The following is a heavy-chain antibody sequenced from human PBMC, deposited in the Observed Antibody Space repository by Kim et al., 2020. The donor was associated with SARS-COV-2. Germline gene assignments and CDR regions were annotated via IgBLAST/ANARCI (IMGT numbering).Heavy chain of an antibody. Sequence: GGSLRLSCAASGFTFSSYAMSWVRQAPGKGLEWVSTISGGGGSIYYADSVKGRLTISRDNSKNTLYLQMNSLRAEDTAVYYCAARTNPATYWGQGTLVTVSS. V-gene: IGHV3-23*01. D-gene: IGHD6-25*01. CDR1: GFTFSSYA. CDR3: AARTNPATY. CDR2: ISGGGGSI. J-gene: IGHJ4*02.